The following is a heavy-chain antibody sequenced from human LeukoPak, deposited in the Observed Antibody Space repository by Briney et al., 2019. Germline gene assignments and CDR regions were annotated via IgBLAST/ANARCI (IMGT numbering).Heavy chain of an antibody. CDR1: GYGFTSYC. CDR3: ARMKTMIFTLGAFDI. D-gene: IGHD3-22*01. J-gene: IGHJ3*02. V-gene: IGHV5-51*01. Sequence: GVPLQISCHGFGYGFTSYCIGWVRPMPGKGLGWMGIIYPGDSDTRYSPSFQGQVTISADKSISTAYLQWSSLKASDTAMYYCARMKTMIFTLGAFDIWGQGTMVTVSS. CDR2: IYPGDSDT.